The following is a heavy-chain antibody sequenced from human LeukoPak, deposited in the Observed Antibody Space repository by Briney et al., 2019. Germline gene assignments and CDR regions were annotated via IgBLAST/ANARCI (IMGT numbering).Heavy chain of an antibody. CDR2: IGTSSLI. CDR3: ARDSGDYSSPVDY. D-gene: IGHD1-26*01. J-gene: IGHJ4*02. V-gene: IGHV3-69-1*01. Sequence: GGSLRLSCAASGFTVSSNYMSWVRQAPGKGLEWVSYIGTSSLIYYADSVKGRFTISRDNAKNSLYLQMNSLRAEDTAVYYCARDSGDYSSPVDYWGQGTLVTVSS. CDR1: GFTVSSNY.